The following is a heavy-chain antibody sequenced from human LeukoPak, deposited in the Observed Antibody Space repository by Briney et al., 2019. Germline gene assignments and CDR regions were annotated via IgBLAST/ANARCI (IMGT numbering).Heavy chain of an antibody. CDR2: ISDSGSPI. D-gene: IGHD3-22*01. Sequence: PGGSLRLSCAASGFTVSSNYMSWVRQAPGKGLEWVSYISDSGSPIYYADSVRGRFTISRDNAKNSMYLQMNSLRAEDTAVYYCARDRGLDGMDVWGQGATVSVSS. V-gene: IGHV3-11*04. J-gene: IGHJ6*02. CDR3: ARDRGLDGMDV. CDR1: GFTVSSNY.